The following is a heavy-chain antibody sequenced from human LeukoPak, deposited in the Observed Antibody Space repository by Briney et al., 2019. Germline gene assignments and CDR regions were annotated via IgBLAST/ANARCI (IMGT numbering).Heavy chain of an antibody. D-gene: IGHD3-10*01. Sequence: GGSLRLSCAASGFTFSNYAMTWVRQAPGKGLEWVSGISGSGSSTYYADSVKGRFTISRDNSKNTLYLQMNSLRAEDTAVYYCAKDTDSPRGGGAFDIWGQGTMVTVSS. CDR1: GFTFSNYA. CDR2: ISGSGSST. CDR3: AKDTDSPRGGGAFDI. J-gene: IGHJ3*02. V-gene: IGHV3-23*01.